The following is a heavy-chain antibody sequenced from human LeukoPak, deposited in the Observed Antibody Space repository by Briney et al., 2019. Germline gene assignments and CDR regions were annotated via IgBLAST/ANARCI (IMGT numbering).Heavy chain of an antibody. CDR2: ISSRSSYI. CDR3: ARELKDYYSMDV. J-gene: IGHJ6*02. Sequence: GGSLRLSCAASGSTFSTYSMNWVRQAPGKGLEWVSYISSRSSYIYYADSVKGRFTISRDNAKNSLYLQMNSLRAEDTAVYYCARELKDYYSMDVWGQGTTVTVSS. CDR1: GSTFSTYS. V-gene: IGHV3-21*01.